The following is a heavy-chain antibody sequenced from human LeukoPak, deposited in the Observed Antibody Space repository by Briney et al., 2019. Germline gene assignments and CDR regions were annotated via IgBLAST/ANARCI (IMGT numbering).Heavy chain of an antibody. Sequence: ASVKVSCKASGYTFTSYGISWVRQAPGQGLEWMGWISAYNGNTNYAQKLQGRVTMTTDTSTSTAYMELRSLRSDDTAVYYRTKTRGTYYDILTGYQNWFDPWGQGTLVTVSS. CDR2: ISAYNGNT. CDR1: GYTFTSYG. D-gene: IGHD3-9*01. CDR3: TKTRGTYYDILTGYQNWFDP. J-gene: IGHJ5*02. V-gene: IGHV1-18*01.